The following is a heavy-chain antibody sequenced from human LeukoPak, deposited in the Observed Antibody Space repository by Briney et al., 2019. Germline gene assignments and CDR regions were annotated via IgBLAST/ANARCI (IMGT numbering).Heavy chain of an antibody. Sequence: SETLSFTCTVSGGSISSHYWSWIRQPPGKGLEWIGYIYYSGSTNYNPSLKSRVTISVDTSKNQFSLKLSSVTAADTAVYYCARLLNGYFDYWGQGTLVTVSS. CDR1: GGSISSHY. J-gene: IGHJ4*02. V-gene: IGHV4-59*11. CDR2: IYYSGST. D-gene: IGHD2-8*01. CDR3: ARLLNGYFDY.